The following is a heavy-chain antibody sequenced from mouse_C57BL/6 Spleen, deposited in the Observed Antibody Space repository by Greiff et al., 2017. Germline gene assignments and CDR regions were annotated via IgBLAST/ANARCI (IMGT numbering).Heavy chain of an antibody. CDR2: IYPGSGST. CDR3: ARGLRPFDY. CDR1: GYTFTSYW. J-gene: IGHJ2*01. D-gene: IGHD2-4*01. Sequence: VQLQQPGAELVKPGASVKMSCKASGYTFTSYWITWVKQRPGQGLEWIGDIYPGSGSTNYNEKFKSKATLTGDTSSSTAYLKLSSLTSEDSAVXYGARGLRPFDYWGQGTTLTVSS. V-gene: IGHV1-55*01.